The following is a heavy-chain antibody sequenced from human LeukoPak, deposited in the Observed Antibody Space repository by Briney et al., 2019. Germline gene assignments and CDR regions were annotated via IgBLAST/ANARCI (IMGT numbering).Heavy chain of an antibody. CDR3: XXXXXXYDYRIDY. CDR2: IYYSGST. D-gene: IGHD5-12*01. V-gene: IGHV4-59*08. J-gene: IGHJ4*02. CDR1: GGSISSYY. Sequence: SETLSLTCTVSGGSISSYYWSWIRQPPGKGLEWIGYIYYSGSTNYNPSLKSRVTISVDTSKNQFSLKLSSVTAADTAVYYCXXXXXXYDYRIDYWGQGTLVTVSS.